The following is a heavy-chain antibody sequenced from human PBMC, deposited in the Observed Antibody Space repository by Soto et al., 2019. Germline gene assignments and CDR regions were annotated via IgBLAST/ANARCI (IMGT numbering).Heavy chain of an antibody. CDR2: ISWNSGSI. CDR1: GFTFDDYA. D-gene: IGHD2-15*01. J-gene: IGHJ4*02. Sequence: GGSLRLSCAASGFTFDDYAMHWVRQAPGKGLEWVSGISWNSGSIGYADSVKGRFTISRDNAKNSLYLQMNSLRAEDTALYYCAXDRYCSGGSCYGYYFDYWGQGTLVTVSS. CDR3: AXDRYCSGGSCYGYYFDY. V-gene: IGHV3-9*01.